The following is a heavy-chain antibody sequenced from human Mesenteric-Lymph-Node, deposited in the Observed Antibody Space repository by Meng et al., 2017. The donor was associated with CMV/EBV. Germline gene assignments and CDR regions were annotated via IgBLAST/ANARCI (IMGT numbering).Heavy chain of an antibody. D-gene: IGHD3-3*01. CDR1: GFSLSSSGVG. CDR3: AHRYDFSSGLHY. J-gene: IGHJ4*02. CDR2: IFYNDDK. Sequence: FSGFSLSSSGVGVVSIRQPPGKALEWLALIFYNDDKRYSPSLKSRLTIRKDTSKNQVILTMTNMDPVDIGTYYCAHRYDFSSGLHYWGQGALVTVSS. V-gene: IGHV2-5*01.